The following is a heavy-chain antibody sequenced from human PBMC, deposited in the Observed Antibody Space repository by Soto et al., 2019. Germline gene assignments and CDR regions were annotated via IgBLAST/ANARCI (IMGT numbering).Heavy chain of an antibody. CDR3: ARGLGSAVGATFDAFDI. Sequence: QVQLVQSGAEEKKPGASVKVSCKASGYTFTSYAMHWVRQAPGQRLEWMGWINAGNGNTKYSQKFQGRVTITRDTSASTAYMELSSLRSEDTAVYYCARGLGSAVGATFDAFDIWGQGTMVTVSS. J-gene: IGHJ3*02. V-gene: IGHV1-3*05. CDR2: INAGNGNT. CDR1: GYTFTSYA. D-gene: IGHD1-26*01.